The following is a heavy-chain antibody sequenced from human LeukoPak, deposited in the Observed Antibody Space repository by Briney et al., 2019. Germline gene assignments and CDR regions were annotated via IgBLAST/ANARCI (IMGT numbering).Heavy chain of an antibody. CDR3: ARDSTYYYASGSSGPHYFDY. CDR2: ISYDGGIT. Sequence: GGSLRLSCAASGFTFSSYAMHWVRQAPGKGLEWVAVISYDGGITNYTDSVKGRFTISRDNSKNTLYLQLNSLRAEDAAVYYCARDSTYYYASGSSGPHYFDYWGQGTLVTVSS. CDR1: GFTFSSYA. J-gene: IGHJ4*02. V-gene: IGHV3-30*10. D-gene: IGHD3-10*01.